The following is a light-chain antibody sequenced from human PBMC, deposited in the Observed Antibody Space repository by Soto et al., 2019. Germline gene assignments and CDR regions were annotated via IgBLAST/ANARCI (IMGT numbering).Light chain of an antibody. V-gene: IGKV1-9*01. CDR2: TAS. J-gene: IGKJ4*01. Sequence: IQLTQSPSSLSASVGDRVTITCRASQGISSYLAWYQQKPGKAPKLLISTASTLQSGVPSRFSGSGSGTDFTLTISSLQPEDFATYYCQQVNSYPLTFGGGTKVESK. CDR1: QGISSY. CDR3: QQVNSYPLT.